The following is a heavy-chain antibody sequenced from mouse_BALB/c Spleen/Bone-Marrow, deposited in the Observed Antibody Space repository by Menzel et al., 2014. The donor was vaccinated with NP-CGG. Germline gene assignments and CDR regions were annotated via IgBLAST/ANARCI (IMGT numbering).Heavy chain of an antibody. CDR3: ARERGDYVFAY. V-gene: IGHV2-9*02. CDR1: GFSLTSYG. Sequence: VMLVESGPGLVAPSQSLSITCTVSGFSLTSYGVHWVRQPPGKGLEWLGVIWAGGSTNYNSALMSRLSISKDNSKSQVFLKMNSLQTDDTAMYYCARERGDYVFAYWGQGTLVTVSA. CDR2: IWAGGST. J-gene: IGHJ3*01. D-gene: IGHD2-4*01.